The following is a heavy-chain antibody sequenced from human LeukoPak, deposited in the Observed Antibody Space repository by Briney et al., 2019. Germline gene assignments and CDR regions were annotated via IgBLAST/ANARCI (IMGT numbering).Heavy chain of an antibody. CDR2: IYYSGST. CDR1: GGSISSRNYY. D-gene: IGHD5-12*01. J-gene: IGHJ4*02. CDR3: ARESGYSGYGYVFFFDY. Sequence: SETLSLTCTVSGGSISSRNYYWGWIRQPPGKGLEWIGYIYYSGSTYYNPSLKSRVTISVDTSKNQFSLKLSSVTAADTAVYYCARESGYSGYGYVFFFDYWGQGTLVTVSS. V-gene: IGHV4-30-4*08.